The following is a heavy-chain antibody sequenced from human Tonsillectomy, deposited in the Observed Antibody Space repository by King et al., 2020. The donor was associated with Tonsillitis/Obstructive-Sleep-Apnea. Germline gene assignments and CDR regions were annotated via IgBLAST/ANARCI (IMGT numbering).Heavy chain of an antibody. Sequence: QLVQSGAEVKKPGASVKVSCKASGYTFTIYGINWVRQAPGQGLEWMGWISAYNGNTNYAQKPQDRVTMTTDTSTSTACIGLRSMRSHETAVYYCAGDVRGQTDVVTAAAYNVVDYWGQGTLVTVSS. CDR1: GYTFTIYG. CDR3: AGDVRGQTDVVTAAAYNVVDY. D-gene: IGHD2-2*01. J-gene: IGHJ4*02. V-gene: IGHV1-18*01. CDR2: ISAYNGNT.